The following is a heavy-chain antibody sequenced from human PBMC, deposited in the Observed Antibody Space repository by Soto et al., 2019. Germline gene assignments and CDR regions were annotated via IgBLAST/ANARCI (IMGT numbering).Heavy chain of an antibody. Sequence: ASVKVSCKASGDTFTSYGISWVRQAPGQGREWMGWISAYNGNTNYAQKLQGRVTMTTDTSTSTAYMELRSLRSDDTAVYYCARGETTDLTLNFRYYYYGMELLGQGTTVTVSS. D-gene: IGHD1-1*01. CDR2: ISAYNGNT. CDR1: GDTFTSYG. J-gene: IGHJ6*02. CDR3: ARGETTDLTLNFRYYYYGMEL. V-gene: IGHV1-18*01.